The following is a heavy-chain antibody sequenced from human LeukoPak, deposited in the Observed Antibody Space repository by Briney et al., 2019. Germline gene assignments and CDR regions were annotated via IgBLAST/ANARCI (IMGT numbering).Heavy chain of an antibody. CDR2: MNPNSGNT. D-gene: IGHD1-26*01. CDR3: ARGPEVGDTAPPRFDP. Sequence: GASVKVSCKASGYTFTSYDINWVRQATGQGLEWMGWMNPNSGNTGYAQKFQGRVTMTRNTSISTAYMELSSLRSEDTAVYYCARGPEVGDTAPPRFDPWGQGTLSPSPQ. V-gene: IGHV1-8*01. CDR1: GYTFTSYD. J-gene: IGHJ5*02.